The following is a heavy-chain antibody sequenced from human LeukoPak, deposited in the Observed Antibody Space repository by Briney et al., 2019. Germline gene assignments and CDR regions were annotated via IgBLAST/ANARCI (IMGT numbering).Heavy chain of an antibody. V-gene: IGHV3-23*01. D-gene: IGHD3-22*01. Sequence: GGSLRLSCAASGLTFSAYAMSWVRQAPGKGLEWVSSITGSGGSTYYADSVKGRFTISRGNSKNTLYLQLNSLRAEDTALYHCAKGNYHDSNSYLYYFDCWGQGTLVPVSS. CDR3: AKGNYHDSNSYLYYFDC. J-gene: IGHJ4*02. CDR1: GLTFSAYA. CDR2: ITGSGGST.